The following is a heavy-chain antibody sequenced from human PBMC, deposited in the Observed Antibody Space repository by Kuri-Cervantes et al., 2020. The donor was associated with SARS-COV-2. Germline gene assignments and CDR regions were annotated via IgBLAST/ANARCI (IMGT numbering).Heavy chain of an antibody. CDR2: INHSGST. Sequence: GSLRLSYAVYGGSFSGYYWSWIRQPPGKGLEWIGEINHSGSTNYNPSLKSRVTISVDTSKNQFSLKLSSVTAADTAVYYCARARDWFDPWGQGTLVTVSS. V-gene: IGHV4-34*01. CDR3: ARARDWFDP. CDR1: GGSFSGYY. J-gene: IGHJ5*02.